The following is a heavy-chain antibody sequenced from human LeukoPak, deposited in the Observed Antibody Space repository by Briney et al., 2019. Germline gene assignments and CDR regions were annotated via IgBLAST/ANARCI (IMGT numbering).Heavy chain of an antibody. CDR3: ARSSGYYNWFDP. Sequence: ASVKVSCKASGYTFTGYYMHWVRQAPGQGLEWMGWINPKSGGINYTQNFQGRVTMTRDTSISTAYMELSSLRSEDTAVYYCARSSGYYNWFDPWGQGTLVTVSS. D-gene: IGHD3-22*01. V-gene: IGHV1-2*02. CDR2: INPKSGGI. CDR1: GYTFTGYY. J-gene: IGHJ5*02.